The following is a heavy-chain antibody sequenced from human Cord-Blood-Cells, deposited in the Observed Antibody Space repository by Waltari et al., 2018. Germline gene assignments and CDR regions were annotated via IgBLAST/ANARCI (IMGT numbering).Heavy chain of an antibody. CDR1: GFSPSTSGMS. J-gene: IGHJ5*02. D-gene: IGHD4-4*01. V-gene: IGHV2-70*01. CDR2: IDWDDDK. CDR3: ARTYSNYVWFDP. Sequence: QVTLRESGPALVKPTQTLKLTCTFSGFSPSTSGMSVSWIRQPPGKALEWLALIDWDDDKYYSTSLKTRLTISKDTSKNQVVLTTTNMDPVDTATYYCARTYSNYVWFDPWGQGTLVTVAS.